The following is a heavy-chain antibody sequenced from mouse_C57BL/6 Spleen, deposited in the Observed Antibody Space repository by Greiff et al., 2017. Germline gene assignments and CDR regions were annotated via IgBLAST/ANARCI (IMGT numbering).Heavy chain of an antibody. Sequence: DVKLVESGGGLVQPGGSMKLSCVASGFTFSNYWMNWVRQSPEKGLEWVAQIRLKSDNYATHYAESVKGRFTISRDDSKSSVYLQMNNLRAEDTGIYYCTGWFGSFAYWGQGTLVTVSA. V-gene: IGHV6-3*01. D-gene: IGHD1-1*02. J-gene: IGHJ3*01. CDR1: GFTFSNYW. CDR3: TGWFGSFAY. CDR2: IRLKSDNYAT.